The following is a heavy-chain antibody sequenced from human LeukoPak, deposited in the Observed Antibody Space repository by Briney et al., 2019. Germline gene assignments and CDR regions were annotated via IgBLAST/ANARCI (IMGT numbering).Heavy chain of an antibody. V-gene: IGHV5-51*01. CDR2: INPSGSDT. CDR3: ARRIGSGWYDY. J-gene: IGHJ4*02. CDR1: GYSFTSYW. Sequence: GESLKISCKGSGYSFTSYWIGWVRQMPGKGLEWLGIINPSGSDTRYSPSFQGQVTISADKSISTANLQWSSLKASDTAMYYCARRIGSGWYDYWGQGTLVTVSS. D-gene: IGHD6-19*01.